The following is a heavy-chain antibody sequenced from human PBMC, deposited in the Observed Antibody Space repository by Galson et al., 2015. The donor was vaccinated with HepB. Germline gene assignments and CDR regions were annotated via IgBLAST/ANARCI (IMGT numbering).Heavy chain of an antibody. Sequence: PALVTPTQTLTLTCTFSGFSLSTSGVGVGWIRQPPGKALEWLGLSYWPDDKRDSPSLKSQLTITKDTTKKQVVLTMTNMDPVDSATYYCAHSGDWVRGPFDHWGQGTLVTVSS. CDR2: SYWPDDK. CDR3: AHSGDWVRGPFDH. CDR1: GFSLSTSGVG. J-gene: IGHJ4*02. V-gene: IGHV2-5*01. D-gene: IGHD3/OR15-3a*01.